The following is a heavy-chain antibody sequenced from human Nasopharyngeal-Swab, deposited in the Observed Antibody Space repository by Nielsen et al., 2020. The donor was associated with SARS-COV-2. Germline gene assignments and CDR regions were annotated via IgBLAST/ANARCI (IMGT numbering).Heavy chain of an antibody. CDR3: ARGEGAVDY. CDR1: GGSISSYY. V-gene: IGHV4-4*02. J-gene: IGHJ4*02. Sequence: SETLSLTCTVSGGSISSYYWSWVRQPPGKGLEWIGEIYHSGSTNYNPFLKSRVTISVDKSKNQFSLKLSSVTAADTAVYYCARGEGAVDYWGQGTLVTVSS. D-gene: IGHD1-26*01. CDR2: IYHSGST.